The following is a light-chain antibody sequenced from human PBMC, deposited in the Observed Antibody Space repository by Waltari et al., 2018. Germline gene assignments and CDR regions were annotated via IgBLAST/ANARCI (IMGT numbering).Light chain of an antibody. CDR3: QNYHSVPLT. J-gene: IGKJ4*01. CDR2: GAS. Sequence: DIQMTQSPSSLSASVGDRVTITCRASQDIYNYVAWYQEKPWKVSKLLIYGASSLQSGVPSRFRGGGSGAVFTLSINSLQPEDVATYYCQNYHSVPLTFGGGTRVDIK. CDR1: QDIYNY. V-gene: IGKV1-27*01.